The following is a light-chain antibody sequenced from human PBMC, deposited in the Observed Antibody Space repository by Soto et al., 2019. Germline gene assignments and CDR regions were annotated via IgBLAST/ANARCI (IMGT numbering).Light chain of an antibody. CDR3: QQFNSYPIT. J-gene: IGKJ5*01. CDR2: DAS. CDR1: QGISSA. Sequence: AIQLTQSPSSLSASVGDRVTITCRAGQGISSALAWYQQKPGKAPKLLIYDASSLGSGVPSRFSGSGSGTDFTLTISSLQPEDFATYYSQQFNSYPITFGQGTRLELK. V-gene: IGKV1-13*02.